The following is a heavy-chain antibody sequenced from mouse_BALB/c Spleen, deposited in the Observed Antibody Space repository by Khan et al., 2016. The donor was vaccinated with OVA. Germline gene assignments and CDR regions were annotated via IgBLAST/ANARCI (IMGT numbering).Heavy chain of an antibody. Sequence: VELVESGAELMKPGASVKISCKATGYTFSSYWIEWVQQRPGHGLEWIGEILPGSGSNNYNEKFKGMTTFTADTSSNTVYMQISSLTSEDTAMYYCARGNYYGSSSWFGYWGQGTLVTVS. CDR2: ILPGSGSN. CDR3: ARGNYYGSSSWFGY. D-gene: IGHD1-1*01. V-gene: IGHV1-9*01. J-gene: IGHJ3*01. CDR1: GYTFSSYW.